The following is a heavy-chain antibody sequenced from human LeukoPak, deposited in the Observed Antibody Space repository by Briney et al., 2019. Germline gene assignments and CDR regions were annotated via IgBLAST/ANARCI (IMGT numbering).Heavy chain of an antibody. D-gene: IGHD1-1*01. CDR3: ARGQLWFES. CDR1: GDALNTYT. J-gene: IGHJ5*01. CDR2: ISAYNGHT. V-gene: IGHV1-18*01. Sequence: ASVKVSCKASGDALNTYTITWVRQAPEQGLEWMGWISAYNGHTNYAQRFQGRVTMTTDTSTNTAYLELRSLRSDDTAVYYCARGQLWFESWGQGTLVTVSS.